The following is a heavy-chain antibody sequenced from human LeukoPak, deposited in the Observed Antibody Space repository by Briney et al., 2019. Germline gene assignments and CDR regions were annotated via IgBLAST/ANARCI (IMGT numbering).Heavy chain of an antibody. V-gene: IGHV4-39*01. D-gene: IGHD3-10*01. Sequence: PSETLSLTCTVPGGSISSSSYYWGWIRQPPGKGLEWIGSIYYSGSTYYNPSLKSRVTISVDTSKNQFSLKLSSVTAADTAVYYCARHLLKAFTMGQFDHWGQGTLVTVSS. J-gene: IGHJ5*02. CDR2: IYYSGST. CDR1: GGSISSSSYY. CDR3: ARHLLKAFTMGQFDH.